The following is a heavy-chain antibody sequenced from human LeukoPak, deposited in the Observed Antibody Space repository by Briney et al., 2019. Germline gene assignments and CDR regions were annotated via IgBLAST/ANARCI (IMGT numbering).Heavy chain of an antibody. D-gene: IGHD5-18*01. V-gene: IGHV3-7*01. CDR3: ARRQLAYYYYYYGMDV. Sequence: GGSLRLSCAASGFTFSSYWMSWVRQAPGKGLEWVANIKQDGSEKYYVDSVKGRFTISRDSAKNSLYLQMNSLRAEDTAVYYCARRQLAYYYYYYGMDVWGQGTTVTVSS. CDR1: GFTFSSYW. CDR2: IKQDGSEK. J-gene: IGHJ6*02.